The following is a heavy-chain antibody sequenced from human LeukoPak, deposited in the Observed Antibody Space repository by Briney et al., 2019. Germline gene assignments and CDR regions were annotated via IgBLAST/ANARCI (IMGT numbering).Heavy chain of an antibody. V-gene: IGHV4-4*07. Sequence: PSETLSLTCTVSGGSISSYYWSWIRQPAGKGLEWIGRIYTSGSTNYNPSLKSRVTMSVDTSKNQFSLKLSSVTAADTAVYYCARPLRMTTVESYYMDVWGKGTTVTVSS. CDR1: GGSISSYY. CDR3: ARPLRMTTVESYYMDV. D-gene: IGHD4-23*01. CDR2: IYTSGST. J-gene: IGHJ6*03.